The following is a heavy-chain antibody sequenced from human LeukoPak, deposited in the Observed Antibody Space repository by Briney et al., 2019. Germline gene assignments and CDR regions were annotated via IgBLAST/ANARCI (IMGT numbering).Heavy chain of an antibody. CDR3: ARSRLGSSGYYSEGFDY. Sequence: SETLSLTCAVYGGSFSDYCWSWIRQPPGKGLEWIGEINHSGSTKYNPSLKSRVTISVDTSKNQFSLKLSSVTAADTAVYYCARSRLGSSGYYSEGFDYWGQGTLVTVSS. CDR1: GGSFSDYC. CDR2: INHSGST. D-gene: IGHD3-22*01. V-gene: IGHV4-34*01. J-gene: IGHJ4*02.